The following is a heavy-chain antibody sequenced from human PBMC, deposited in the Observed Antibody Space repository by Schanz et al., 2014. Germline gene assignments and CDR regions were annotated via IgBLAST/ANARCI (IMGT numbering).Heavy chain of an antibody. Sequence: VQLVESGGGVVQPGGSLRLSCAASGFTVSSNYMSWVRQAPGKGLEWVSTIASGGSHTFYADSVKGRFTISRDNAKNSVFLQMNGLRDEDTAVYYCATETYSSSWCFDYWGQGTLVTVSS. D-gene: IGHD6-13*01. CDR3: ATETYSSSWCFDY. CDR2: IASGGSHT. V-gene: IGHV3-66*01. CDR1: GFTVSSNY. J-gene: IGHJ4*02.